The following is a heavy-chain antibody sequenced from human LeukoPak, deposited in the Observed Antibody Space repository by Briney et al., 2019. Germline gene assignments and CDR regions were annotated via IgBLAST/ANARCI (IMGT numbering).Heavy chain of an antibody. CDR3: VRVRDSYNYHFDH. J-gene: IGHJ4*02. V-gene: IGHV3-23*01. D-gene: IGHD3-10*01. CDR2: IRGNGET. CDR1: GLSFSTFA. Sequence: GGSLRLSCAASGLSFSTFAMSWVRQGPARGLEWVSSIRGNGETFYADSVKGRFTLSTDISRNTVYFQLNNLRVEDTAVYYCVRVRDSYNYHFDHWGQGTLVTVSS.